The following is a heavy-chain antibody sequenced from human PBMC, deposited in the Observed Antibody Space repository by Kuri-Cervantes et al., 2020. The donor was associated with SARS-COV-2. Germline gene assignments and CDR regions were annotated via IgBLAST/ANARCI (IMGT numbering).Heavy chain of an antibody. D-gene: IGHD1-1*01. CDR3: ARVNTGWIDL. Sequence: GSLRLSCTVSGGSISNYYWTWLRQPPGKGLEWIGDFYDTGSTNHNPSLESRVTISVDTSRRQFSLNVRSVSAADRAVYYCARVNTGWIDLWGLGTLVTVSS. CDR1: GGSISNYY. J-gene: IGHJ5*02. CDR2: FYDTGST. V-gene: IGHV4-59*01.